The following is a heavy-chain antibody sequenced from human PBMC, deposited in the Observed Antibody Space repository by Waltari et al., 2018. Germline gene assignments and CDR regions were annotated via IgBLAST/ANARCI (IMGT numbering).Heavy chain of an antibody. V-gene: IGHV4-61*02. CDR3: ARGPYSSSWVYFDY. Sequence: QVQLQESGPGLVKPSQTLSLTCTVSGGSISSGSYYWSWIRQPAGKGLEWIGRINTRGSTNYNPSLKSRVTISVDTSKNQFSLKLSSVTAADTAVYYCARGPYSSSWVYFDYWGQGTLVTVSS. CDR1: GGSISSGSYY. D-gene: IGHD6-13*01. CDR2: INTRGST. J-gene: IGHJ4*02.